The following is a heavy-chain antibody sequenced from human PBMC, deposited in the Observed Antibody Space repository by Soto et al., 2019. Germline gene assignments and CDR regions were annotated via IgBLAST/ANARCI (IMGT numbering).Heavy chain of an antibody. D-gene: IGHD1-1*01. CDR2: ISYDGRNK. V-gene: IGHV3-30-3*01. CDR1: GFSFSSYA. Sequence: QVQLVESGGGVVQPGRSLRLSCAASGFSFSSYAIHWVRQAPGKGLEWVAVISYDGRNKYYADSVKGRFTISRDNSKNTLYLQMNSLRAEDTAVYYCARELERRLDYWGQGTLVTVSS. J-gene: IGHJ4*02. CDR3: ARELERRLDY.